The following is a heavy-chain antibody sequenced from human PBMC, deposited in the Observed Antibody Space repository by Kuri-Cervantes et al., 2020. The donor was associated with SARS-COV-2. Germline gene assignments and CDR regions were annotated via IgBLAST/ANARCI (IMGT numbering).Heavy chain of an antibody. J-gene: IGHJ4*02. V-gene: IGHV3-48*01. CDR2: ISGGGSTI. D-gene: IGHD3-3*01. CDR1: GFTFSSYW. CDR3: AKGGDDFWSGYYTAITADPFDY. Sequence: GESLKISCAASGFTFSSYWMNWVRQGPGKGLEWISYISGGGSTIYYADSVKGRFTISRDNSKNTLYLQMNSLRAEDTAVYYCAKGGDDFWSGYYTAITADPFDYWGQGTLVTVSS.